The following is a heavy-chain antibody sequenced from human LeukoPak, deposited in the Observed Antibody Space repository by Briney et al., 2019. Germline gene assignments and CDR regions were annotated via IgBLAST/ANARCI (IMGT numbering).Heavy chain of an antibody. Sequence: GGSLRLSCAASGFTFSSYAMSWVRQAPGKGLEWVANIKQDGSEKYYVDSVRGRFTISRDSAKNSLYLQMNSLRAEDTAVYSDAFDIWGQGTMVTFSS. J-gene: IGHJ3*02. CDR3: AFDI. CDR1: GFTFSSYA. V-gene: IGHV3-7*01. CDR2: IKQDGSEK.